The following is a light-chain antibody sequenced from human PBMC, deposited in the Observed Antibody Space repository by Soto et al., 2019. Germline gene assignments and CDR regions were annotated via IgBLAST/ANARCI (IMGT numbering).Light chain of an antibody. Sequence: EIVLTQSPGTLSVSPGERATLSCRASQSVGRNFLAWYQQKPGQAPRLLIHGASSRATGIPDRFSGSGSETDFPLTISRLEPEDFEVYYCQQYASSPLTFGGGTKVETK. CDR1: QSVGRNF. J-gene: IGKJ4*01. V-gene: IGKV3-20*01. CDR3: QQYASSPLT. CDR2: GAS.